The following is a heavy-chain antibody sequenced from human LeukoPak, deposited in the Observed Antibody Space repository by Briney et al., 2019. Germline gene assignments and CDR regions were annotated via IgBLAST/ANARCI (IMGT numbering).Heavy chain of an antibody. J-gene: IGHJ6*03. CDR2: MYHSGST. Sequence: PSETLSLTCSVSGYSISSAYYWGWIRPPPGKGLEWIGTMYHSGSTNYNPSLKSRVTISVDTSKNQFSLKLSSVTAADTAVYYCARMSRALSLYGSGSYYIPARYYMDVWGKGTTVTVSS. V-gene: IGHV4-38-2*02. CDR3: ARMSRALSLYGSGSYYIPARYYMDV. CDR1: GYSISSAYY. D-gene: IGHD3-10*01.